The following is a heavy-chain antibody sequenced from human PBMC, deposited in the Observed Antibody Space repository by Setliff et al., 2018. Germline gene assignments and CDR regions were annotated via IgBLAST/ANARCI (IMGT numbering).Heavy chain of an antibody. Sequence: SETLSLTCTVSGGSISSGNYYWIWIRQPAGKALEWLGHIFARGSMNYNPSLKSRVTISVDTSKNQFSLKLSSVTAADTALYYCARVTLTYYYDSSGFLRGNENSNWFDPWGQGTLVTVSS. D-gene: IGHD3-22*01. J-gene: IGHJ5*02. CDR3: ARVTLTYYYDSSGFLRGNENSNWFDP. V-gene: IGHV4-61*09. CDR2: IFARGSM. CDR1: GGSISSGNYY.